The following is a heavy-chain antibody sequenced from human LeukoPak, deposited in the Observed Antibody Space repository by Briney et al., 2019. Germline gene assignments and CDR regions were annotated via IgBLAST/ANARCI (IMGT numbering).Heavy chain of an antibody. CDR2: IIPIFGTS. V-gene: IGHV1-69*01. Sequence: ASVKVSCKASGGTFSSYAISWVLQAPGQGLEWMGGIIPIFGTSNYAQKFQGRVTITADESTSTAYMELSSLRSEDTAVYYCARAIAAAGRWPFDYWGQGTLVTVSS. J-gene: IGHJ4*02. D-gene: IGHD6-13*01. CDR1: GGTFSSYA. CDR3: ARAIAAAGRWPFDY.